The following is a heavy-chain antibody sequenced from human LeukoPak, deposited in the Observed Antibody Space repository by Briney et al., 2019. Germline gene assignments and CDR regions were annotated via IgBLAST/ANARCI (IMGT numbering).Heavy chain of an antibody. CDR3: AEARYCSGGSCYDYFDY. J-gene: IGHJ4*02. CDR2: ISGGGSST. V-gene: IGHV3-23*01. Sequence: GASLRLSCEASGFTFSTFAMTWVRQAPGKGLEWVTAISGGGSSTYYADSVKGRFTISSDNSKNTLYLQVNSLRADDTAVDHCAEARYCSGGSCYDYFDYWGQGTLVTVSS. CDR1: GFTFSTFA. D-gene: IGHD2-15*01.